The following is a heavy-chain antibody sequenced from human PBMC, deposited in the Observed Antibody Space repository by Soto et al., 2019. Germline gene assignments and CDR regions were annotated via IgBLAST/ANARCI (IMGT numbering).Heavy chain of an antibody. Sequence: QVQLVQSGAEVKKPGASVKVSCKASGYTFTSYYMHWVRQAPGQGLEWMGIINPSGGSTSYAQKFQGRVTMTRETSTSTVYMELSSLRSEDTAVYYCATGQPIVATAYYFDYWGQGTLVTVSS. V-gene: IGHV1-46*01. CDR2: INPSGGST. D-gene: IGHD5-12*01. CDR1: GYTFTSYY. CDR3: ATGQPIVATAYYFDY. J-gene: IGHJ4*02.